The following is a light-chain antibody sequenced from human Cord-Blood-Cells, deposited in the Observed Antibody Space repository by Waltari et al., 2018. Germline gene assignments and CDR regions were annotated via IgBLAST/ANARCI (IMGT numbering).Light chain of an antibody. CDR3: QSYDSSLSGRV. J-gene: IGLJ1*01. CDR1: SSNIGAGYD. Sequence: QSVLTQPPSVSGAPGQRVTISCTGSSSNIGAGYDVHWYQQLPGTAPKLLIWGNSNRPSGVPDRVSGAKSGTSASLAITGLQAEDEADYYCQSYDSSLSGRVFGTGTKVTVL. CDR2: GNS. V-gene: IGLV1-40*01.